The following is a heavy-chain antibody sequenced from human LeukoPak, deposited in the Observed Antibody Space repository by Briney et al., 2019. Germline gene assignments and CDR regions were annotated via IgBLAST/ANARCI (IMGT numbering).Heavy chain of an antibody. Sequence: GGSLRLSCAASGFTFSNAWMSWVRQAPGKGLEWVGRIKSKTDGGTTDYAAPVKGRFTISRDDSKNTLYLQMNSLRAEDTAVYYCAKGSYDSSGYYRQNDAFDIWGQGTMVTVSS. D-gene: IGHD3-22*01. V-gene: IGHV3-15*01. CDR1: GFTFSNAW. J-gene: IGHJ3*02. CDR3: AKGSYDSSGYYRQNDAFDI. CDR2: IKSKTDGGTT.